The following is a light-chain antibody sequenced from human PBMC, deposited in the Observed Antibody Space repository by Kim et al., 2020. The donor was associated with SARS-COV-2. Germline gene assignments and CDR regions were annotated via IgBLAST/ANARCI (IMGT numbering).Light chain of an antibody. Sequence: QSVLTQPASVSGSPGQSITISCTGTSSDVGGYNYVSWYQQHPGKAPKLMVYDVSQRPSGVSNRFSGSKSGNTASLTISGLQAEDEADYYCSSYTSSSTWVFGGGTKVTVL. CDR3: SSYTSSSTWV. CDR2: DVS. J-gene: IGLJ3*02. V-gene: IGLV2-14*01. CDR1: SSDVGGYNY.